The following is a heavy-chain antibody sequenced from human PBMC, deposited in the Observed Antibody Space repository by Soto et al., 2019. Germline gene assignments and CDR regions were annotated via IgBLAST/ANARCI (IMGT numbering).Heavy chain of an antibody. J-gene: IGHJ4*02. D-gene: IGHD6-13*01. Sequence: QVQLQESGPGLVKPSETLSLTCTVSGGSISSYYGSWIRQPPGKGLEWMGYIYFSGGTNYNPSLKSRVSISVDPSKKQSSQKLSSVTAAATAVYYCAKESRSWYGSIWDYWGQGTLVTVSS. CDR3: AKESRSWYGSIWDY. CDR2: IYFSGGT. V-gene: IGHV4-59*12. CDR1: GGSISSYY.